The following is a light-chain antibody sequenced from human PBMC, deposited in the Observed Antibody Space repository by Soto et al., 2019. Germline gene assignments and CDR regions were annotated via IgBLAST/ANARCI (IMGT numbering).Light chain of an antibody. CDR2: QVS. V-gene: IGKV2-30*02. CDR3: LQATHWPHT. J-gene: IGKJ2*01. Sequence: DVVLTQSPLSLSVTLGQPASISCGSSRSLVHSDGNIYLIWFQQRPGQSPRRLIYQVSNRDSGVPDRFSGSGSVTDFTLKISRVEAEDVRVYYCLQATHWPHTFGQGTKVDIK. CDR1: RSLVHSDGNIY.